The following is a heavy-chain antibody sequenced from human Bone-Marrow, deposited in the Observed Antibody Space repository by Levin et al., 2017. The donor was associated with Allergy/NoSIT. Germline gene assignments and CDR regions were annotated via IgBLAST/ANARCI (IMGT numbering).Heavy chain of an antibody. Sequence: PSETLSLTCAASGFTFSDYWMSWVRQAPGKGLEWVANVNLDGSEGYYVDSVKGRFTISRDNAKNSLFLQMNSLRAEDTAMYYCARDVGCFPDSCYSAEGWFDPWGQGTLVTVSS. V-gene: IGHV3-7*01. CDR3: ARDVGCFPDSCYSAEGWFDP. CDR1: GFTFSDYW. J-gene: IGHJ5*02. CDR2: VNLDGSEG. D-gene: IGHD2-15*01.